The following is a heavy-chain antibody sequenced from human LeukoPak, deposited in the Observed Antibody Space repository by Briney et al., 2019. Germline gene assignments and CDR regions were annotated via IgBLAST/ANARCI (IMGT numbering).Heavy chain of an antibody. D-gene: IGHD3-3*01. CDR1: GFTFSSYA. V-gene: IGHV3-23*01. J-gene: IGHJ4*02. CDR3: AKVRFLEWLYGPYYFDY. CDR2: ISGSGGST. Sequence: GGSLKLSCAASGFTFSSYAMSWVRQAPGKGLEWVSAISGSGGSTYYADSVKGRFTISRDNSKNTLYLQMNSLRAEDTAVYYCAKVRFLEWLYGPYYFDYWGQGTLVTVSS.